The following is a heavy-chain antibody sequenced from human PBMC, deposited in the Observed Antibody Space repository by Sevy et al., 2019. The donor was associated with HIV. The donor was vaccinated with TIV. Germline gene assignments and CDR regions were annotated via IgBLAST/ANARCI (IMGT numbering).Heavy chain of an antibody. CDR3: VRAIAAAGSF. Sequence: GGSLRLSCAASGFTLSSYVMSWVRQAPGKGLECISIISGSGGSTYYADSVKGRFNISRDNSKNTLYLQMNSLRAEDTALYYCVRAIAAAGSFWGQGTLVTVSS. CDR1: GFTLSSYV. V-gene: IGHV3-23*01. J-gene: IGHJ4*02. CDR2: ISGSGGST. D-gene: IGHD6-13*01.